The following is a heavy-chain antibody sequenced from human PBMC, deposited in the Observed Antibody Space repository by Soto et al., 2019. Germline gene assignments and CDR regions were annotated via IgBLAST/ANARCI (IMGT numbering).Heavy chain of an antibody. J-gene: IGHJ6*02. Sequence: ASVKVSCKASGYTFTGYYMHWVRQAPGQGLEWMGWINPNSGGTNYAQKFQGRVTMTRDTSISTAYMELSRLRTDDTAVYYRARYCTGGSCYNGMDVWGQGTTVTVSS. CDR1: GYTFTGYY. CDR2: INPNSGGT. D-gene: IGHD2-15*01. V-gene: IGHV1-2*02. CDR3: ARYCTGGSCYNGMDV.